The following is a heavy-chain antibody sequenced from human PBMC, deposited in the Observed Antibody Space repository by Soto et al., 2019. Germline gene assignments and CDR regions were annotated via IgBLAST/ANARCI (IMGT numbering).Heavy chain of an antibody. D-gene: IGHD3-10*01. V-gene: IGHV4-59*01. CDR3: ARGEVRGAMPSGY. CDR2: IYYSGST. J-gene: IGHJ4*02. Sequence: QVQLQESGPGLVKPSETLSLTCTVSGGSISSYYWSWIRQPPGKGLEWIGYIYYSGSTNYNPSLKSRFTISVNTSKNQFSLKLSSVTAADPAVYCCARGEVRGAMPSGYWGQGTLVTVSS. CDR1: GGSISSYY.